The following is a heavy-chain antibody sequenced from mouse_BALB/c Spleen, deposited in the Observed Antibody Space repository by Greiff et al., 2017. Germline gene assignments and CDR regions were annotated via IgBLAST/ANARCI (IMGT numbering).Heavy chain of an antibody. CDR1: GYTFTSYW. D-gene: IGHD3-3*01. J-gene: IGHJ2*01. V-gene: IGHV1-69*02. CDR3: ARGTGLDY. CDR2: IDPSDSYT. Sequence: VQLQQPGAELVKPGASVKLSCKASGYTFTSYWMHWVKQRPGQGLEWIGEIDPSDSYTNYNQKFKGKATLTVDKSSSTAYMQLSSLTSEDSAVYYCARGTGLDYWGQGTTLTVSS.